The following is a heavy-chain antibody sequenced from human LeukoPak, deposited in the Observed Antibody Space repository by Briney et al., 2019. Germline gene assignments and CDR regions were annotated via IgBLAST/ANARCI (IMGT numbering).Heavy chain of an antibody. CDR3: ARPTYYYDSSGYLTDLNWFDP. Sequence: GASVNVSCKASGYTFTGYYTHWVRQAPGQGLEWMGWINPNSGGTNYAQKFQGRVTMTRDTSISTAYMELSRLRSDDTAVYYCARPTYYYDSSGYLTDLNWFDPWGQGTLVTVSS. J-gene: IGHJ5*02. D-gene: IGHD3-22*01. CDR2: INPNSGGT. CDR1: GYTFTGYY. V-gene: IGHV1-2*02.